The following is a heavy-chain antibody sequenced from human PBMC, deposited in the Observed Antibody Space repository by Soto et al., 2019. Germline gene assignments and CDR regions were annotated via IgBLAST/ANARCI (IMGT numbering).Heavy chain of an antibody. J-gene: IGHJ4*02. CDR3: ARVPGYSSHFDY. V-gene: IGHV1-69*13. CDR2: IIPIFGTA. CDR1: GYTFTGYY. D-gene: IGHD5-18*01. Sequence: SVKVSCKASGYTFTGYYMHWVRQAPGQGLEWMGGIIPIFGTANYAQKFQGRVTITADESTSTAYMELSSLRSEDTAVYYCARVPGYSSHFDYWGQGTLVTVSS.